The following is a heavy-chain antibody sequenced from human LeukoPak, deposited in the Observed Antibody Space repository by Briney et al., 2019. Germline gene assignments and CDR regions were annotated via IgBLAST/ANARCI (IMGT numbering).Heavy chain of an antibody. Sequence: SETLSLTCAVSGGSISSSNWWSWVRQPPGKGLEWIGEIYHSGSANYNPSLKSRVTISVDKSKNQFSLKLSSVTAADTAVYYCARSEYYGDYDNSWGQGTLVTVSS. CDR2: IYHSGSA. CDR3: ARSEYYGDYDNS. V-gene: IGHV4-4*02. J-gene: IGHJ4*02. D-gene: IGHD4-17*01. CDR1: GGSISSSNW.